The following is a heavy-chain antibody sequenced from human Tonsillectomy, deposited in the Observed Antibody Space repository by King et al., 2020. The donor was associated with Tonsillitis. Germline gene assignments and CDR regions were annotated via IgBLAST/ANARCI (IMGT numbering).Heavy chain of an antibody. CDR2: IIPIFGTA. V-gene: IGHV1-69*12. Sequence: QLVQSGAEVKKPGSSVKVSCKASGGTFSSYAISWVRQAPGQGLEWMGGIIPIFGTANYAQKFQGRVTITADESTSTAYMELSSLRSEDTAVYYCARDRGFTDIYSSSWYYFDYWGQGTLVTVSS. CDR3: ARDRGFTDIYSSSWYYFDY. CDR1: GGTFSSYA. J-gene: IGHJ4*02. D-gene: IGHD6-13*01.